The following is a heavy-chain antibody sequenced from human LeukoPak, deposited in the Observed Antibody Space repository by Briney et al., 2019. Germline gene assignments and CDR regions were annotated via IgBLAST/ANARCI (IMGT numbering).Heavy chain of an antibody. Sequence: SETLSLTCDVSGVSFSTYYWSWIRQSPEKGLEWIGEINHSGSTNYDPSLKSRVTISVDTSKNQFSLKLSSVTAADTAVYYCARGQDHYYYYMDVWGKGTTVTVSS. J-gene: IGHJ6*03. CDR2: INHSGST. CDR1: GVSFSTYY. V-gene: IGHV4-34*01. CDR3: ARGQDHYYYYMDV.